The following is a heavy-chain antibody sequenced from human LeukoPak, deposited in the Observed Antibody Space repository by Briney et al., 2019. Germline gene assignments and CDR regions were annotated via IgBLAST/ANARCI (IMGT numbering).Heavy chain of an antibody. CDR3: AKSGSVWYFFDY. J-gene: IGHJ4*02. Sequence: GGSLRLSFAASEFTFSSSAMSWVRQAPGKGLEWVSSISGSDDTTEYADSVKGRFTISRDNSKNTLFLHMNSLRAEDTAVYYCAKSGSVWYFFDYWGQGTLVTVSS. D-gene: IGHD6-19*01. CDR1: EFTFSSSA. V-gene: IGHV3-23*01. CDR2: ISGSDDTT.